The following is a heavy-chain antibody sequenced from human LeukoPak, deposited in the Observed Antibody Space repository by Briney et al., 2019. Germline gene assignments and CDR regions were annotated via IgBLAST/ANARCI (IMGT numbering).Heavy chain of an antibody. CDR1: GFTFSSYG. V-gene: IGHV3-30*03. J-gene: IGHJ4*02. Sequence: PGRSLRLSCAASGFTFSSYGMHWVRQAPGKGLEWVAVISYDGSNKYYADSVKGRFTISRDNSKNTLYLQMNSLRAEDTAVYYCAREWDYWGQGTLVTVSS. CDR2: ISYDGSNK. CDR3: AREWDY.